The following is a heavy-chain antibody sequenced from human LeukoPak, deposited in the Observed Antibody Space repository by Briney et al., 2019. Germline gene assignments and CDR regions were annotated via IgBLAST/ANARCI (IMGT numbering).Heavy chain of an antibody. CDR2: IYFDGST. J-gene: IGHJ4*02. V-gene: IGHV3-66*01. D-gene: IGHD3-10*01. Sequence: GGSLRLSCAASGFTVRYNYMMWVRQTPGKGLEWVSVIYFDGSTYYPDSVRGRFTISRDNSQNTLYLQMNNLRAEDTAAYYCVRSVMVRGIIRPYWGQGTLVTVSS. CDR1: GFTVRYNY. CDR3: VRSVMVRGIIRPY.